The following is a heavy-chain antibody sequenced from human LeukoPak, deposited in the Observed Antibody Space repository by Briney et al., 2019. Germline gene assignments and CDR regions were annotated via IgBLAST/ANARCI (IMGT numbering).Heavy chain of an antibody. Sequence: ASVKVSCKASGYTFTSYGISWARQAPGQGLEWMGWISAYNGNTNYAQKLQGRVTMTTDTSTSTAYMELRSLRSDDTAVYYCARGVPFNTLTNYYGGSHIADYWGQGTLVTVSS. CDR3: ARGVPFNTLTNYYGGSHIADY. CDR2: ISAYNGNT. V-gene: IGHV1-18*01. CDR1: GYTFTSYG. D-gene: IGHD4-23*01. J-gene: IGHJ4*02.